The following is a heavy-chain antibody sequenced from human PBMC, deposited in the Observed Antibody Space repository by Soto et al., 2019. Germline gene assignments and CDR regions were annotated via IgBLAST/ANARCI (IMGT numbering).Heavy chain of an antibody. Sequence: GASVKVSCKSSGGTFSCYAISWVRQAPGQGLEWMGGIIPIFGTANYAQKFQGRVTITADKSTSTAYMELSSLRSEDTAVYYCASGMATIGKLDYWGQGTLVTVSS. CDR1: GGTFSCYA. V-gene: IGHV1-69*06. D-gene: IGHD5-12*01. J-gene: IGHJ4*02. CDR3: ASGMATIGKLDY. CDR2: IIPIFGTA.